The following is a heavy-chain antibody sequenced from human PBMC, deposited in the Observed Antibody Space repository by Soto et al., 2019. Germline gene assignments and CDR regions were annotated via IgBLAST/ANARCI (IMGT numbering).Heavy chain of an antibody. Sequence: PGGSLRLSCAASGFTFSSYAMSCVRQAPGKGLEWVSAISGSGGSTYYAASVKGRFTISRDTSKNTLYLQMNSLRADDTAVYYCAKDRGGATLLLDGWGQGTLVTVSS. CDR3: AKDRGGATLLLDG. J-gene: IGHJ4*02. V-gene: IGHV3-23*01. CDR2: ISGSGGST. D-gene: IGHD1-26*01. CDR1: GFTFSSYA.